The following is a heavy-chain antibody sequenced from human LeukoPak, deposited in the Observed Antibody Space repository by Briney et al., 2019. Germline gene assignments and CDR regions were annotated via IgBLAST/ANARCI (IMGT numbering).Heavy chain of an antibody. CDR1: GGSISSGGYY. V-gene: IGHV4-39*07. Sequence: SQTLSLTCTVSGGSISSGGYYWGWIRQPPGKGLEWTGSIYYSGSTYYNPSLKSRVTISVDTSKNQFSLKLSSVTAADTAVYYCARLVVVIGGAFDIWGQGTMVTVSS. J-gene: IGHJ3*02. CDR3: ARLVVVIGGAFDI. CDR2: IYYSGST. D-gene: IGHD3-22*01.